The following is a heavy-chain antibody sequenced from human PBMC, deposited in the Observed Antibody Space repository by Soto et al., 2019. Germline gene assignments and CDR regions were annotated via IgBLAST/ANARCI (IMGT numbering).Heavy chain of an antibody. J-gene: IGHJ5*01. CDR2: ISYSGST. CDR1: GGSVSSASFY. CDR3: ARGESLDCFDS. Sequence: SETLSLTCTVSGGSVSSASFYWNWIRQPPGKGPEWIGYISYSGSTNYNPSLRRRVTISVDTSKNQFSLRLTSATAADTAVYYCARGESLDCFDSRGRGTRVTFSS. V-gene: IGHV4-61*01.